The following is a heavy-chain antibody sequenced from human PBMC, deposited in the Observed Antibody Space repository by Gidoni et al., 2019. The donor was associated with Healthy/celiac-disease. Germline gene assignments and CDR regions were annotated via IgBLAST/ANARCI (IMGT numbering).Heavy chain of an antibody. CDR2: IYSGGST. D-gene: IGHD2-21*02. V-gene: IGHV3-53*04. J-gene: IGHJ2*01. CDR1: GFTVSSNY. CDR3: ARDGVTARPNWYFDL. Sequence: EVQLVESGGGLVQPGGSLILSCAASGFTVSSNYMSWVRQAPGKGLEWVSVIYSGGSTYYADSVKGRFTISRHNSKNTLYLQMNSLRAEDTAVYYCARDGVTARPNWYFDLWGRGTLVTVSS.